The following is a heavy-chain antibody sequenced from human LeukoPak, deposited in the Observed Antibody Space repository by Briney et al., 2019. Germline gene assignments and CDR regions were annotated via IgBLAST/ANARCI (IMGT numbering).Heavy chain of an antibody. J-gene: IGHJ4*02. CDR1: GGTMSTYY. CDR2: IYDSGST. V-gene: IGHV4-59*08. Sequence: SETPSLTCTVSGGTMSTYYWSWIRQPPGKGLERIGYIYDSGSTNYNPSLKSRVTISVDTSRYYFSLILRSVTAADTAVYYCARRGSGGRSFDYWGQGTLVTVSS. CDR3: ARRGSGGRSFDY. D-gene: IGHD3-10*01.